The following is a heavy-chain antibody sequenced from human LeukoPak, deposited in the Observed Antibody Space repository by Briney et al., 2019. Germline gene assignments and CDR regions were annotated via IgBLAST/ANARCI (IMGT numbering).Heavy chain of an antibody. CDR2: ISGSGGST. D-gene: IGHD4-17*01. J-gene: IGHJ6*02. CDR1: GFTFSSYA. CDR3: AKTDYLLYYYYGMDV. V-gene: IGHV3-23*01. Sequence: PGGSLRLSCAASGFTFSSYAMSWVRQAPGKGPEWVSAISGSGGSTYYADSVKGRFTISRDNSKNTLYLQMNSLRAEDTAVYYCAKTDYLLYYYYGMDVWGQGTTVTVSS.